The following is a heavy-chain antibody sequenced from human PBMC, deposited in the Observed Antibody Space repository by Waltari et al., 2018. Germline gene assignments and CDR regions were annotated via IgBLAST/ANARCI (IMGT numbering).Heavy chain of an antibody. CDR3: GRESTTDWYVDH. V-gene: IGHV3-74*01. Sequence: EVQMVESGGGFVQPGWSLRLSCAASGFTFSIHLLHWVGQGPGKGRVLVARMKDDWSRTAYADSGKGRVTSSRDNAKNILYLEMSSLTAEDTAVYYCGRESTTDWYVDHWGQGTLVTVSS. D-gene: IGHD3-9*01. CDR1: GFTFSIHL. J-gene: IGHJ4*02. CDR2: MKDDWSRT.